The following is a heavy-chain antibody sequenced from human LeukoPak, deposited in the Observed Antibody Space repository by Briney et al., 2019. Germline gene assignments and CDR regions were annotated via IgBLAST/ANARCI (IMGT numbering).Heavy chain of an antibody. CDR2: INWNSDNI. V-gene: IGHV3-9*01. Sequence: GGSLRLSCAASGFTFNDHAMYWVRQAPGKGLEWVSGINWNSDNIGYADSVKGRFTISRDDAKKSLFLQMNSLRTEDTALYSCARASYYYDTTGSGAVDIWGQGTMVTVSS. D-gene: IGHD3-22*01. J-gene: IGHJ3*02. CDR1: GFTFNDHA. CDR3: ARASYYYDTTGSGAVDI.